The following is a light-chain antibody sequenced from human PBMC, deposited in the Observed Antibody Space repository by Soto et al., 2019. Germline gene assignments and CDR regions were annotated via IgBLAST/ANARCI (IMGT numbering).Light chain of an antibody. CDR3: SSYTSSSTWV. CDR1: SSDVGGYNY. CDR2: EVS. Sequence: QSALTQPASVSGSPGQSITISCTGTSSDVGGYNYVSWYQQHPGKVPKFMIYEVSNRPSGVSNRFSGSKSGNTASLTISGLQAEDEADYYCSSYTSSSTWVFGGGTKVTVL. V-gene: IGLV2-14*01. J-gene: IGLJ3*02.